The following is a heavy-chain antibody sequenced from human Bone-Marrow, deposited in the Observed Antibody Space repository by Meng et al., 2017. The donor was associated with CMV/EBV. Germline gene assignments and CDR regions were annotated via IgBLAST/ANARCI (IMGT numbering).Heavy chain of an antibody. J-gene: IGHJ6*02. CDR1: GYTFTSYG. V-gene: IGHV1-18*01. CDR2: ISAYNGNT. CDR3: ARADYCSSTSCYTGGYYYYGMDV. D-gene: IGHD2-2*02. Sequence: ASVKVSCKASGYTFTSYGISWVRQAPGQGLEWMGWISAYNGNTNYAQKLQGRVTMTTDTSTSTAYMELRSLRSDDTAVYYGARADYCSSTSCYTGGYYYYGMDVWGQGTTVTVSS.